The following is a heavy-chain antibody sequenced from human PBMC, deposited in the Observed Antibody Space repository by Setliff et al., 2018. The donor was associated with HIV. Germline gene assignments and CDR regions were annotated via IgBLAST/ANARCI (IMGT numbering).Heavy chain of an antibody. CDR2: VDYNGRT. CDR1: GASISSYY. Sequence: LSLTCSVSGASISSYYWSWIRQPSGEGLEWIGYVDYNGRTDYNPSLKSRVTISLDTSKNQVSLKLSSVAAADTAVYHCARGAYRDGYDYWGQGTLVTVSS. CDR3: ARGAYRDGYDY. V-gene: IGHV4-59*01. J-gene: IGHJ4*02. D-gene: IGHD5-18*01.